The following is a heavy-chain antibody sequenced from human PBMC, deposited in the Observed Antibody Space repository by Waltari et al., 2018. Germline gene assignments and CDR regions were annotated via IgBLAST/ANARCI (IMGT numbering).Heavy chain of an antibody. CDR2: IYSGGST. D-gene: IGHD6-19*01. V-gene: IGHV3-53*01. CDR1: GFTVSSNY. Sequence: EVQLVESGGGLIQPGGSLRLSCAASGFTVSSNYMSWVRQAPGKGLEWVSVIYSGGSTYYADSATGRFTISRDQPKNPPYLQMNSRRAESMAVYYCARGIAVAGPSGLDYSGQGTLVTVSS. J-gene: IGHJ4*02. CDR3: ARGIAVAGPSGLDY.